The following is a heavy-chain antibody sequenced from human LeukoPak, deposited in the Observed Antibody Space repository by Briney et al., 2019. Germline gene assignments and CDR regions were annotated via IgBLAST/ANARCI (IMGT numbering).Heavy chain of an antibody. CDR3: ARLVAVAGVFDY. D-gene: IGHD6-19*01. CDR2: IYYSGST. CDR1: GGSISSSSYY. V-gene: IGHV4-39*02. J-gene: IGHJ4*02. Sequence: SETLSLTCTVSGGSISSSSYYWGWIRQPPGKGLEWIGSIYYSGSTYYNPSLKSRFTISVDTSKNHFSLKLSSVTAADTAVYYCARLVAVAGVFDYWGQGTLVTVSS.